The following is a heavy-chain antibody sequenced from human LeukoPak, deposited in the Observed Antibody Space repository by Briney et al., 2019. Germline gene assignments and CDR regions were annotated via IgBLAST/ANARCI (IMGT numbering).Heavy chain of an antibody. D-gene: IGHD7-27*01. Sequence: GGSLRLSCAASGFTFSDAWMNWVRQAPGKGLEWVGRIKRKTDGGTTDYAAPVKGRFTISRDDSKNTLYLQMNSLKTEDTAVYYCTTGNWGPYWGQGTLVTVSS. CDR2: IKRKTDGGTT. V-gene: IGHV3-15*07. J-gene: IGHJ4*02. CDR3: TTGNWGPY. CDR1: GFTFSDAW.